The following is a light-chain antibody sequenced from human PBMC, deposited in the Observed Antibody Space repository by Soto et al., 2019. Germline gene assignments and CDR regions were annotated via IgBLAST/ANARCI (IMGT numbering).Light chain of an antibody. CDR2: SNN. CDR1: SSNIGSNP. CDR3: AAWDDSLNGVV. Sequence: QLVLTQPPSASGTPGQRVTISCSGSSSNIGSNPVNWYQQLPGTAPKLLIYSNNQRPSGVPDRFSGSKSGTSASLAISGLQSGDETDYYCAAWDDSLNGVVFGGGTKLTVL. V-gene: IGLV1-44*01. J-gene: IGLJ2*01.